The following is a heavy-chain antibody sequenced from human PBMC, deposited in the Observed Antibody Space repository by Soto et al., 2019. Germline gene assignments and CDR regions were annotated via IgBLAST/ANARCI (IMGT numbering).Heavy chain of an antibody. J-gene: IGHJ4*02. D-gene: IGHD2-2*03. CDR2: ISSGGSNT. Sequence: DVQLVESGGGLVQPGGSLRLSCAASGFSFSSYWMHWVRQAPGKGLMWVSRISSGGSNTYYADSVKGRFSISRDNAKNTLYLQVNSLRAEDTAVYYCARGISGYWGFDYWGQGTLVIVSS. CDR3: ARGISGYWGFDY. V-gene: IGHV3-74*01. CDR1: GFSFSSYW.